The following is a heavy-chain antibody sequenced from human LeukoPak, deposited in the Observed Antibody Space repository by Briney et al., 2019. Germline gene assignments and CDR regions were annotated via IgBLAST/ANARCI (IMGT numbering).Heavy chain of an antibody. V-gene: IGHV3-23*01. J-gene: IGHJ4*02. D-gene: IGHD5-12*01. Sequence: VGSLRLSCAASGFTFSSYAMSWVRQAPGKGLEWVSAISGSGGSTYYADSVKGRFTISRDNSKNTLYLQMNSLRAEDTAVYYCAKDFGYSGYDGDSFDYWGQGTLVTVSS. CDR2: ISGSGGST. CDR3: AKDFGYSGYDGDSFDY. CDR1: GFTFSSYA.